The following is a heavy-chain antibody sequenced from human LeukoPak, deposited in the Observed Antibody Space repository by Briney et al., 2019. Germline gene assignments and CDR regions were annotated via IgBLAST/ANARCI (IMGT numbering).Heavy chain of an antibody. CDR3: ARDRIAVTTDYGMDV. Sequence: SETLSLTCTVSGGSISSYYWSWIRQPPGKGLEWIGYIYYSGSTNHNPSLKSRVTISVDTSKNQFSLKLSSVTAADTAVYYCARDRIAVTTDYGMDVWGQGTTVTVSS. CDR1: GGSISSYY. J-gene: IGHJ6*02. D-gene: IGHD4-11*01. V-gene: IGHV4-59*01. CDR2: IYYSGST.